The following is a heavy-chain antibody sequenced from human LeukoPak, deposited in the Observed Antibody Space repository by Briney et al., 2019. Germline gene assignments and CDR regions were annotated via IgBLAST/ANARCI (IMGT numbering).Heavy chain of an antibody. J-gene: IGHJ4*02. V-gene: IGHV3-23*01. CDR1: GFSLTTYA. CDR3: ARATVRGAFED. Sequence: PGGSLRLSCAASGFSLTTYAMGWVRQAPGKGLEWVSVINDRGDSTYYADSVKGRFTISRDIAKTSLYLQMNSLRPEDTAVYYCARATVRGAFEDWGQGTLVTVSS. CDR2: INDRGDST. D-gene: IGHD3-16*01.